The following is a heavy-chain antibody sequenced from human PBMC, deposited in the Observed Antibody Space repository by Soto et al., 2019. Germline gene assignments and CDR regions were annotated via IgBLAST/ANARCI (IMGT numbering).Heavy chain of an antibody. D-gene: IGHD3-10*01. V-gene: IGHV4-59*01. CDR3: ARGRVRGVITKWFDP. CDR2: IYYSGST. CDR1: GGSISSYY. Sequence: PSETLSLTCTVSGGSISSYYWSWIRQPPGKGLEWIGYIYYSGSTNYNPSLKSRVTISVDTSKNQFSLKLSSVTAADTAVYYCARGRVRGVITKWFDPSGQGTLVTVPS. J-gene: IGHJ5*02.